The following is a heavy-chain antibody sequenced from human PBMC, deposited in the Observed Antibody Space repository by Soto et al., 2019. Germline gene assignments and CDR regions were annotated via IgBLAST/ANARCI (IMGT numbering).Heavy chain of an antibody. Sequence: PSETLSLTCAVSGGSISSSNWWSWVRQPPGKGLEWIGEIYHSGSTNYNPSLKSRVTISVDKSKNQFSLKLSSVTAADTAVYYCAGRKEYSSSDNYYYYGMDVWGQGTTVTVSS. J-gene: IGHJ6*02. CDR1: GGSISSSNW. CDR2: IYHSGST. CDR3: AGRKEYSSSDNYYYYGMDV. V-gene: IGHV4-4*02. D-gene: IGHD6-6*01.